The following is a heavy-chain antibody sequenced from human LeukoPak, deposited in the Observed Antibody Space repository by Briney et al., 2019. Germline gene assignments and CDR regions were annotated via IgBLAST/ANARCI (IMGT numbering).Heavy chain of an antibody. J-gene: IGHJ4*02. CDR3: TTDYYVWGSYPDY. CDR1: GFTFSSYS. CDR2: ISSSSYI. V-gene: IGHV3-21*03. D-gene: IGHD3-16*02. Sequence: PGGSLRLSCAASGFTFSSYSMNWVRQAPGKGLEWVSSISSSSYIYYADSVKGRFTISRDNAKNSLYLQMNSLKTEDTAVYYCTTDYYVWGSYPDYWGQGTLVTVSS.